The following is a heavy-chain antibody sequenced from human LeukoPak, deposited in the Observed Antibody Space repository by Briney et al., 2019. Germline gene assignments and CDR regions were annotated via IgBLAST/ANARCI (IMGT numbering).Heavy chain of an antibody. Sequence: SQTLSLTCTVSGGSISSGDYYWSWIRQPPGKGLEWIGYIYYSGSTYYNPSLKSRVTISVDTSKNQFSLKLRSVTAADTAVYYCANGGYCSSTSCYPKWFDPWGQGTLVTVSS. CDR2: IYYSGST. CDR1: GGSISSGDYY. V-gene: IGHV4-30-4*08. J-gene: IGHJ5*02. CDR3: ANGGYCSSTSCYPKWFDP. D-gene: IGHD2-2*01.